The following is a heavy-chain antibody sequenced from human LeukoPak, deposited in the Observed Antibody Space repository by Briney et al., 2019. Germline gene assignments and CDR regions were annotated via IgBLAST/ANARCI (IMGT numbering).Heavy chain of an antibody. D-gene: IGHD2-2*01. CDR1: GGSISSSSYY. CDR2: IYYSGST. CDR3: ARGGTDIVVVPAAPTYNWFDP. Sequence: SQTLSLTCTVSGGSISSSSYYWGWIRQPPGKGLEWIGSIYYSGSTYYNPSLKSRVTISVDTSKNQFSLKLSSVTAADTAVYYCARGGTDIVVVPAAPTYNWFDPWGQGTLVTLSS. J-gene: IGHJ5*02. V-gene: IGHV4-39*07.